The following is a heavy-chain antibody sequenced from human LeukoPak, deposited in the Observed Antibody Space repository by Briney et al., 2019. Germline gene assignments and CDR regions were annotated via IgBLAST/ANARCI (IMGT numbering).Heavy chain of an antibody. CDR2: IRYDGSNK. CDR3: AKDGAVVPAAITYYYYYYMDV. CDR1: GFTFSSYG. D-gene: IGHD2-2*01. V-gene: IGHV3-30*02. J-gene: IGHJ6*03. Sequence: PGGSLRLSCAASGFTFSSYGMHWVRQAPGKGLEWVAFIRYDGSNKYYADSVKGRFTISRDNSKNTLYLQMNSLRAEDTAVYYCAKDGAVVPAAITYYYYYYMDVWGKGTTVTVSS.